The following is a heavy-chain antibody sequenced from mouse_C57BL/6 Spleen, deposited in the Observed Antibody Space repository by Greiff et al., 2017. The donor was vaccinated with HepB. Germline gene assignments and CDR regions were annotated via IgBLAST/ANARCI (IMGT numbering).Heavy chain of an antibody. Sequence: QVQLKESGPGLVQPSQRLSITCTVSGFSLTSYGVHWVRQSPGKGLEWLGVIWSGGSTDYNAAFISRLSISKDNSKSQVFFKMNSLQADDTAIYYCARTGDGYPYAMDYWGQGTSVTVSS. D-gene: IGHD2-3*01. J-gene: IGHJ4*01. CDR3: ARTGDGYPYAMDY. CDR1: GFSLTSYG. V-gene: IGHV2-2*01. CDR2: IWSGGST.